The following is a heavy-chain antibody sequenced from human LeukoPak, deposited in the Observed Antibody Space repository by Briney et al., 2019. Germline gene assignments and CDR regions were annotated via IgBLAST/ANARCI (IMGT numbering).Heavy chain of an antibody. Sequence: GGSLRLSCAASGFTFSSYAMSWVRQAPGKGLEWVSAISGSGGSTYYADSVKGRFTISRDNSKNTLYLQMSSLRAEDTAVYYCAKFDDSSGYYRYWGQGTLVTVSS. V-gene: IGHV3-23*01. D-gene: IGHD3-22*01. CDR1: GFTFSSYA. CDR3: AKFDDSSGYYRY. CDR2: ISGSGGST. J-gene: IGHJ4*02.